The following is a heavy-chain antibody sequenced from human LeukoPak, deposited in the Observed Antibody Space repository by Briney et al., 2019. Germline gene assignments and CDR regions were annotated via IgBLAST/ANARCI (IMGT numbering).Heavy chain of an antibody. D-gene: IGHD1-7*01. J-gene: IGHJ4*02. CDR1: GGSISSSNW. CDR3: ARHSWNWNSPFDY. V-gene: IGHV4-4*02. CDR2: INHSGST. Sequence: SETLSLTCAVSGGSISSSNWWSWVRQPPGKGLEWIGEINHSGSTNYNPSLKSRVTISVDTSKNQFSLKLSSVTAADTAVYYCARHSWNWNSPFDYWGQGTLVTVSS.